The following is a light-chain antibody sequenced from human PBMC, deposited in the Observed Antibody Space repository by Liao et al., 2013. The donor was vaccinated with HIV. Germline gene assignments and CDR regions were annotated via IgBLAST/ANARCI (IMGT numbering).Light chain of an antibody. V-gene: IGLV3-1*01. J-gene: IGLJ2*01. Sequence: SYELTQPPSVSVSPGQTASVTCSGHRLGDKFACWYQQKPGQSPLLVMYQDNKRPSGIPERFSGSKAGNTATLTISGAQIMDEGDYYCQAWDRGVVFGGGTKLTVL. CDR2: QDN. CDR3: QAWDRGVV. CDR1: RLGDKF.